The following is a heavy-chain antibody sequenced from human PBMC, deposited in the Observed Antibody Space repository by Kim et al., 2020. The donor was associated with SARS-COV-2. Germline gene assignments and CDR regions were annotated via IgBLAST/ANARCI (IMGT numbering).Heavy chain of an antibody. CDR1: GGSVSSGSYY. D-gene: IGHD2-15*01. Sequence: SETLSLTCTVSGGSVSSGSYYWSWIRQPPGKGLEWIGYIYYSGSTNYNPSLKSRGTISVDTSKNQFSLKLSSVTAADTAVYYCARLLSGSGCSPFFDYWGQGTLVTVSS. CDR2: IYYSGST. V-gene: IGHV4-61*01. CDR3: ARLLSGSGCSPFFDY. J-gene: IGHJ4*02.